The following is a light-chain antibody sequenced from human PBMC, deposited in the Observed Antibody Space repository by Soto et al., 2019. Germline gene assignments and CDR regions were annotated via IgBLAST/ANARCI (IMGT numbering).Light chain of an antibody. CDR2: DAS. Sequence: DIQMTQSPSSLSASVGDRVTITCHASQDISNYLNWYQQKPGKAPKLLIYDASNLETGVPSRFSGSGSGTDFTFTISSLQPEDIATYYCQQYDNLSYTFGQGTKLEIK. V-gene: IGKV1-33*01. J-gene: IGKJ2*01. CDR3: QQYDNLSYT. CDR1: QDISNY.